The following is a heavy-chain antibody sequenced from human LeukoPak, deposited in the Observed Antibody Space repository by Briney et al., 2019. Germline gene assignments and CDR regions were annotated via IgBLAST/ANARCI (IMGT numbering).Heavy chain of an antibody. V-gene: IGHV4-39*07. CDR1: GGSISTSSYY. CDR2: IFYSGST. Sequence: SETLSLTCTVSGGSISTSSYYWGWVRQPPGKGLERIGNIFYSGSTYYSPSLKSRVTISLDTSRNQFSLKLSSVTAADTAVYYCARGRRDGYNFYWYFDLWGRGTLVTVSS. CDR3: ARGRRDGYNFYWYFDL. J-gene: IGHJ2*01. D-gene: IGHD5-24*01.